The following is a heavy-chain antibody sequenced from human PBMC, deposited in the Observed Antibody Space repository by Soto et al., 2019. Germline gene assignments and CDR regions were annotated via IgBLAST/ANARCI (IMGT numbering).Heavy chain of an antibody. CDR3: APHLWFGELYY. V-gene: IGHV3-23*01. CDR1: GFTFSSYA. D-gene: IGHD3-10*01. CDR2: ISGSGGST. Sequence: EVQLLESGGGLVQPGGSLRLSFPASGFTFSSYAMSWVRQAPGKGLGWASAISGSGGSTYYADSVKGRFTISRDNSKNTLYLQMNSLRAEDTAVYYCAPHLWFGELYYWGQGTLVTVSS. J-gene: IGHJ4*02.